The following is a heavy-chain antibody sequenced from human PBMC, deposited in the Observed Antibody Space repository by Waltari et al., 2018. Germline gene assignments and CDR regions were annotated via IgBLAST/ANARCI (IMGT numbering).Heavy chain of an antibody. CDR3: AGSKVQPGTFDY. Sequence: QVQLQESGPGLVKPSETLPLTCTVPGHSIMPYFCTWIRQPPGKGLERIGYISYSGSTYHSPSLKSRVTISVDTSRNKFSLKLSSVTAADTAVYYCAGSKVQPGTFDYWGQGTLVTVSS. V-gene: IGHV4-59*01. D-gene: IGHD3-10*01. CDR1: GHSIMPYF. J-gene: IGHJ4*02. CDR2: ISYSGST.